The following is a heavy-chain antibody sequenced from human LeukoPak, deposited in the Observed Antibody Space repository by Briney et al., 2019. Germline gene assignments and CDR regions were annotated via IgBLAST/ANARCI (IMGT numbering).Heavy chain of an antibody. Sequence: ASWRVSCEASGYTFTDYYLHWVGQTPGQGLEWMGCVDPNSGDTNYAQKFQGSVTMTRDTSISTAYMELNRLRSDDTAVYYCARASGSYWWFDSWGQGTLVTVSS. CDR2: VDPNSGDT. V-gene: IGHV1-2*02. CDR3: ARASGSYWWFDS. D-gene: IGHD1-26*01. J-gene: IGHJ5*01. CDR1: GYTFTDYY.